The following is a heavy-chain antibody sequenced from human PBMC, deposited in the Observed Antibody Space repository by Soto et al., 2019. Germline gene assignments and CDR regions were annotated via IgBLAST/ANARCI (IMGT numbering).Heavy chain of an antibody. Sequence: GASVKVSCKASGYTFTSYGISWVRQAPGQGLEWMGWISAYNGNTNYAQKLQGRVTMTTDTSTSTAYMELRSLRSDDTAVYYCARVYQPSYSSGGYGMDVWGQGTTVTVSS. CDR1: GYTFTSYG. CDR2: ISAYNGNT. CDR3: ARVYQPSYSSGGYGMDV. J-gene: IGHJ6*02. D-gene: IGHD6-19*01. V-gene: IGHV1-18*01.